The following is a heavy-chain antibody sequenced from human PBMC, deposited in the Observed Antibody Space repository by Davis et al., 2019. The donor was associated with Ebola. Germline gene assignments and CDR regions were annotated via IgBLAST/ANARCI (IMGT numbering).Heavy chain of an antibody. V-gene: IGHV3-23*01. J-gene: IGHJ5*02. CDR2: ISGSGGST. CDR3: AKETLYYDFWSGYYKGRGWFDP. D-gene: IGHD3-3*01. Sequence: GESLKISCAASGFTFSSYAMSWVRQAPGKGLEWVSAISGSGGSTYYADSVKGRFTISRDNSKNTLYLQMNSLRAEDTAVYYCAKETLYYDFWSGYYKGRGWFDPWGQGTLVTVSS. CDR1: GFTFSSYA.